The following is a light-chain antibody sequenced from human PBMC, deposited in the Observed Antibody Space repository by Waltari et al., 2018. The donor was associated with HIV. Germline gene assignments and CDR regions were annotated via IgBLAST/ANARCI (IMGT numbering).Light chain of an antibody. CDR1: SSDVGGSNY. CDR3: CSYAGSSTE. CDR2: AVS. J-gene: IGLJ2*01. V-gene: IGLV2-23*02. Sequence: QSALTQPASVSGSPGQSITLSCTGTSSDVGGSNYVSWYQQHPDKAPKLMIYAVSKRPSGVSNRFSGSKSGNTASLTISGLQAEDEADYYCCSYAGSSTEFGGGTKLTVL.